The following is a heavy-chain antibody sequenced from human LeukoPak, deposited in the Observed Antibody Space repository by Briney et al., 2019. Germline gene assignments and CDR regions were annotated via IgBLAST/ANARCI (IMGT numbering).Heavy chain of an antibody. CDR2: IYYSGST. CDR3: ARVGLEGTWDDAFDI. D-gene: IGHD1-1*01. V-gene: IGHV4-39*07. J-gene: IGHJ3*02. Sequence: PSETLSLTCTVSGGSISSSSYYWGWIRQSPGKGLEWIGSIYYSGSTYYNPSLKSRVTISVDTSKNQFSLKLSSVTAADTAVYYCARVGLEGTWDDAFDIWGQGTVVTVSS. CDR1: GGSISSSSYY.